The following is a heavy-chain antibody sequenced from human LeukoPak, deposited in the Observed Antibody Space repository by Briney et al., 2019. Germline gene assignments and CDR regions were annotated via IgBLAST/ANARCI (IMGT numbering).Heavy chain of an antibody. V-gene: IGHV3-23*01. CDR1: GFTFSRYA. D-gene: IGHD3-3*01. J-gene: IGHJ4*02. Sequence: GGSPRLSCAASGFTFSRYAMSWVRQAPGKGLEWVSGIIDSGGSTYYADSVKGRFTISRDNSKNTLYLQMNSLRAEDTAVYYCAALSGYSDYWGQGTLVTVSS. CDR2: IIDSGGST. CDR3: AALSGYSDY.